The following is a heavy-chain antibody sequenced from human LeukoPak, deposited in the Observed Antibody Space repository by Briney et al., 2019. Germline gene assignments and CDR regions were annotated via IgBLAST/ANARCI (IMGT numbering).Heavy chain of an antibody. CDR3: ARTRGRYYQYFDL. J-gene: IGHJ2*01. Sequence: GESLKISCKGSGYSFTSYWIGWVRQLPGKGLEWIVIFYPGDSDIRYSPSFQGQVTISSDKSITTAYLQWSSMKASDTAMYYCARTRGRYYQYFDLCGRRTLVTASS. CDR2: FYPGDSDI. CDR1: GYSFTSYW. V-gene: IGHV5-51*01. D-gene: IGHD1-26*01.